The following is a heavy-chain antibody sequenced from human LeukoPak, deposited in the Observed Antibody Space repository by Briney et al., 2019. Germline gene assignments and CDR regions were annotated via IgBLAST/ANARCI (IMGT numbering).Heavy chain of an antibody. CDR3: ARQSYYGDPPDYGMDV. CDR1: GGSISSGGYY. Sequence: SETLSLTCTVSGGSISSGGYYWSWIRQHPGKGLEWIGYIYYSGSTYYNPSLKSRVTISVDTSKNQFSLKLSSVTAADTAVYYCARQSYYGDPPDYGMDVWGQGTTVTVSS. V-gene: IGHV4-31*03. CDR2: IYYSGST. D-gene: IGHD4-17*01. J-gene: IGHJ6*02.